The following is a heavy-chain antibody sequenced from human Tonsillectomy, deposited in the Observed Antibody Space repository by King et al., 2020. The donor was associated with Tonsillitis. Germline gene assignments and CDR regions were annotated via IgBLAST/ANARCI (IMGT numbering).Heavy chain of an antibody. CDR3: ARETSYDFWSGYPNWFDP. Sequence: VQLQESGPGLVKPSQTLSLTCNVSGGSISSGSYYWSWIRQPAGKGLEWIGRIYTSGSTNYNPSLKSRVTMSVATSKNQFSLKLSSVTAADTAVYYLARETSYDFWSGYPNWFDPWGQGTLVTVSS. V-gene: IGHV4-61*02. J-gene: IGHJ5*02. CDR1: GGSISSGSYY. CDR2: IYTSGST. D-gene: IGHD3-3*01.